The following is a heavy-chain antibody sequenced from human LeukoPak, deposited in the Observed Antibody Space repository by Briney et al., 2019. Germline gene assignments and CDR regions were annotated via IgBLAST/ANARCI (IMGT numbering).Heavy chain of an antibody. D-gene: IGHD3-10*01. Sequence: PPETRSLACPLSGGWIRSYYWSWIRQPPGKGLEWVGYDYSSERTNYNRSLNRRVTLSVDTSNNQFSLKRSSVTDVDTAVYYCARHPGKHYGSGRFDPCGEGTLVAVSS. J-gene: IGHJ5*02. CDR3: ARHPGKHYGSGRFDP. CDR1: GGWIRSYY. CDR2: DYSSERT. V-gene: IGHV4-59*08.